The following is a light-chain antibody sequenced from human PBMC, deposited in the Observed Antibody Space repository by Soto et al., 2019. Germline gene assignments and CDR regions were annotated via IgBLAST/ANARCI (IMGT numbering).Light chain of an antibody. CDR2: EVS. J-gene: IGLJ1*01. CDR1: NSDVGGYNY. V-gene: IGLV2-14*01. Sequence: QSAQTQPASVSGSPGQSITISCTGTNSDVGGYNYVSWYQQHPGKAPELMIYEVSHRPSGVSNRFSGSKSDNTASLTISGLQAEDEADYYCSSYTSISTLYVFGTGTKVTVL. CDR3: SSYTSISTLYV.